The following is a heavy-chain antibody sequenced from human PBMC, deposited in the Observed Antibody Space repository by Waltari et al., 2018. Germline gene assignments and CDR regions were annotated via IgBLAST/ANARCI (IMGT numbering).Heavy chain of an antibody. Sequence: QVQLVQSGAEAKKPGSSVRVSCRASGGTFTSDSVHWVRQAPGKGLEWMGRIMPDNSETRYAGKFQGRITIIADKSTGTVYMELSSLRSDDTAVYYCAGGDGGYYYHKMDVWGQGTTVTVSS. CDR2: IMPDNSET. J-gene: IGHJ6*02. CDR1: GGTFTSDS. D-gene: IGHD3-22*01. V-gene: IGHV1-69*02. CDR3: AGGDGGYYYHKMDV.